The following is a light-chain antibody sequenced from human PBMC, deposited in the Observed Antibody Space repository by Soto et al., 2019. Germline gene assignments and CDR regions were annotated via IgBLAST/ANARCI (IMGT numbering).Light chain of an antibody. CDR3: QQYGSAPTWT. CDR1: QSVSSNY. V-gene: IGKV3-20*01. Sequence: VLTMSPGTLSLSQGERATLSCRASQSVSSNYLAWYQQKPGQAPRLLIYGASTRATGIPDRFSGSGSGTDFTLTISRLEPEDSAVYYCQQYGSAPTWTFGQGTKADIK. CDR2: GAS. J-gene: IGKJ1*01.